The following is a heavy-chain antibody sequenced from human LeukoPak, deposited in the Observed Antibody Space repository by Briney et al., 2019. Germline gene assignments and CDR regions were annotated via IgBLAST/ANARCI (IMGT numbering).Heavy chain of an antibody. D-gene: IGHD6-13*01. Sequence: PGGSLRLSCAASGFTFSSYAMTWVRQAPDRGLEWVSSISGSGDGTNYADSVKGRFTISRDNSKNTLYLQMNSLRAEDTALYYCARESPVAATGRSWFDSWGQGTLVTVSS. J-gene: IGHJ5*01. V-gene: IGHV3-23*01. CDR1: GFTFSSYA. CDR2: ISGSGDGT. CDR3: ARESPVAATGRSWFDS.